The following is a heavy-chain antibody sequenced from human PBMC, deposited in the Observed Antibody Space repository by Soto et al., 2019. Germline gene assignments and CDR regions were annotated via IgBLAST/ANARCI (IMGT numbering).Heavy chain of an antibody. CDR3: ARDHSTSWLSWFDP. CDR2: ISGYNGKT. CDR1: GYTFSSYG. D-gene: IGHD5-12*01. J-gene: IGHJ5*02. Sequence: ASVKVSCKASGYTFSSYGISWVRQAPGQGVEWMGWISGYNGKTSYAQKLQGRVTMTTDTSTSTAYMELRSLRSDDTAVYYCARDHSTSWLSWFDPWGQGTLVTVS. V-gene: IGHV1-18*01.